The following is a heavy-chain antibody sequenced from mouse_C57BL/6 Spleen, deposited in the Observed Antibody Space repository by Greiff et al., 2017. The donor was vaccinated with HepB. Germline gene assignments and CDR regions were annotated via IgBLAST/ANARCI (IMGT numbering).Heavy chain of an antibody. Sequence: VQLQQPGAELVRPGSSVKLSCKASGYTFTSYWMHWVKQRPIQGLEWIGNIDPSDSETHYNQKFKDKATLTVDKSSSTAYMQLSSLTSEDSAVYYCARLGHSLYYAMDYWGQGTSVTVSS. V-gene: IGHV1-52*01. CDR1: GYTFTSYW. CDR2: IDPSDSET. CDR3: ARLGHSLYYAMDY. J-gene: IGHJ4*01.